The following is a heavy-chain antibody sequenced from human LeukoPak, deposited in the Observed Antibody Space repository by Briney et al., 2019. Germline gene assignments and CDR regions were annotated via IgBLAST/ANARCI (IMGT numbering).Heavy chain of an antibody. J-gene: IGHJ4*02. D-gene: IGHD3-9*01. Sequence: PGGSLRLSCAASGFTFSNARMSWVRQAPGKGLEWVGRIKSKTDGGTTDYAAPVKGRFTISRDDSKNTLYLQMNSLKTEDTAVYYCTATYYDILTGALTNDFDYWGQGTLVTVSS. CDR2: IKSKTDGGTT. V-gene: IGHV3-15*01. CDR1: GFTFSNAR. CDR3: TATYYDILTGALTNDFDY.